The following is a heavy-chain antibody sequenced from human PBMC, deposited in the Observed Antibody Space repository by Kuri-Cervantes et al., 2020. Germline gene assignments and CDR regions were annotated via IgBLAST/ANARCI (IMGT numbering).Heavy chain of an antibody. CDR1: GGSFSGYY. CDR3: ARRGIAAAAPFDY. J-gene: IGHJ4*02. Sequence: SETLSLTCAVYGGSFSGYYWSWIRQPPGKGLEWVGEINHSGSTNYNPSLKSRVTISVDTSKNQFSLKLSSVTAADTAVYCCARRGIAAAAPFDYWGQGTLVTVSS. CDR2: INHSGST. V-gene: IGHV4-34*01. D-gene: IGHD6-13*01.